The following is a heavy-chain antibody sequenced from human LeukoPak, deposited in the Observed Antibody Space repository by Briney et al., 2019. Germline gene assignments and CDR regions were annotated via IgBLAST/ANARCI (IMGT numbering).Heavy chain of an antibody. Sequence: GASVKVSCKASGYTFTSYGISWVRQAPGQGLEWMGWISAYNGNTNYAQKLQGRVTMTTDTSTSTAYMELRSLRSDDTAVYYCARVRCSGTSCYIWFDPWGQGTLVTVSS. J-gene: IGHJ5*02. CDR1: GYTFTSYG. V-gene: IGHV1-18*01. D-gene: IGHD2-2*02. CDR3: ARVRCSGTSCYIWFDP. CDR2: ISAYNGNT.